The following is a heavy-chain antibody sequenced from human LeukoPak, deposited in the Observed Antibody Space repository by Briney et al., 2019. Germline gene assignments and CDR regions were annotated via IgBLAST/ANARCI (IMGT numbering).Heavy chain of an antibody. D-gene: IGHD6-6*01. V-gene: IGHV4-4*07. CDR2: MYTSGST. Sequence: SETLSLTCTVSGGSISCYYWSWIRQPAGKGLEWIGRMYTSGSTHYNPSLKSRVTISVDKSKNQFSLKLSSVTAADTAVYYCARDRDSTSSRFDYWGQGTLVTVSS. CDR3: ARDRDSTSSRFDY. J-gene: IGHJ4*02. CDR1: GGSISCYY.